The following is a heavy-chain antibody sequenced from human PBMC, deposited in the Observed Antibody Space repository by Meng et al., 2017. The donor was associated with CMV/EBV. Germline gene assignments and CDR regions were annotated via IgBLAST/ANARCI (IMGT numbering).Heavy chain of an antibody. J-gene: IGHJ4*02. CDR2: IYYSGST. CDR3: AREGDNHFDY. V-gene: IGHV4-30-4*08. Sequence: QWYLQGSGPGPVTPSQTLSLTCTVSSGSISSGDYYWSWIRQPPGKGLEWIGYIYYSGSTYYNPSLKSRVTISVDTSKNQFSLKLSSVTAADTAVYYCAREGDNHFDYWGQGTLVTVSS. D-gene: IGHD2-21*02. CDR1: SGSISSGDYY.